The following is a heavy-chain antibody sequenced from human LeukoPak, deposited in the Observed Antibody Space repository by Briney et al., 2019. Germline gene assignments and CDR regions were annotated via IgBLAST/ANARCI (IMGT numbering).Heavy chain of an antibody. CDR3: AKDRDVGRYSIGYFDY. V-gene: IGHV3-23*01. J-gene: IGHJ4*02. CDR1: GFTLSSYA. CDR2: ISGSGGST. D-gene: IGHD3-9*01. Sequence: PGGSLRLSCAASGFTLSSYAMSWVRQAPGKGLEWVSAISGSGGSTYYADSVKGRFTISRDNSKNTLYLQMNSLRAEDTAVYYCAKDRDVGRYSIGYFDYWGQGTLVTVSS.